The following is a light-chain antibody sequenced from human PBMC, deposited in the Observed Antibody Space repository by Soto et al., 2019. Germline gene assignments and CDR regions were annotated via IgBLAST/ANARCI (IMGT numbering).Light chain of an antibody. CDR1: QGISSY. Sequence: AIRMTQSPSSLSASTGDRVTITCRASQGISSYLAWYQQKPGKAPKLLIYAASTLQSGVPSRFSGSGSGTDFTLTISCLQSEDFATYYCQQYYSWYTFGQGTKLEMK. CDR2: AAS. V-gene: IGKV1-8*01. CDR3: QQYYSWYT. J-gene: IGKJ2*01.